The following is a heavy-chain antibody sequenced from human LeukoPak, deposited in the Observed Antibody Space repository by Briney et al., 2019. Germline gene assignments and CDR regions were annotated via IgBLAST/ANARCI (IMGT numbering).Heavy chain of an antibody. V-gene: IGHV4-39*01. CDR2: MFYSGST. CDR3: ATGRNLEAYEI. J-gene: IGHJ3*02. D-gene: IGHD4-23*01. Sequence: SETLSHTCTVSGGSIRSSSYYWGWIRQPPGKGLEWIGSMFYSGSTYYNPSFKSRVTISGDTSKNLFSLKLSSVTAADTAVYYCATGRNLEAYEIWGQGTMVTVSS. CDR1: GGSIRSSSYY.